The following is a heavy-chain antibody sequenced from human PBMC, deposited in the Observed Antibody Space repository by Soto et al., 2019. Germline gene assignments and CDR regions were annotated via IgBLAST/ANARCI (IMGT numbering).Heavy chain of an antibody. CDR3: ARVGIVVVPAANNWFDP. J-gene: IGHJ5*02. D-gene: IGHD2-2*03. Sequence: QVQLVQSGAEVKKPGSSVKVSCKASGGTFSSYAISWVLQAPGQGLEWMGGIIPIFGTANYAQQFQGRVTITADESTSTAYMELSSLRSEDTAVYYCARVGIVVVPAANNWFDPWGQGTLVTVSS. CDR2: IIPIFGTA. V-gene: IGHV1-69*01. CDR1: GGTFSSYA.